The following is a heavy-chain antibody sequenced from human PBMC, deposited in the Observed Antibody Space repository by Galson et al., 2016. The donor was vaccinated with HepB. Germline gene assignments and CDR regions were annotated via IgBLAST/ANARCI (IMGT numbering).Heavy chain of an antibody. CDR2: ISGSGGST. D-gene: IGHD6-6*01. V-gene: IGHV3-23*01. CDR3: AKMGHSSSSYFFDS. CDR1: GFTFTNYA. Sequence: SLRLSCAASGFTFTNYAMSWVRQAPGKGLEWVSLISGSGGSTYYAASLKGRATIPRDNSKNTVYLQMRSLRATDRAVYYCAKMGHSSSSYFFDSWGQGALVTVSS. J-gene: IGHJ4*02.